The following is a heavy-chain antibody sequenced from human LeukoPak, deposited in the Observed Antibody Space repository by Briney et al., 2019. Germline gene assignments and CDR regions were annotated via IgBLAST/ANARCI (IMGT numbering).Heavy chain of an antibody. D-gene: IGHD3-10*01. Sequence: PSGTLSLTCAVSGGSISSSNWWSWVRQPPGKGLEWIGEVYHSGSTNYNPSLKSRVTISVDKSKNQFSLKLSSVTAADTAVYYCASSMVRGFNWFDPWGQGTLVTVSS. J-gene: IGHJ5*02. V-gene: IGHV4-4*02. CDR2: VYHSGST. CDR1: GGSISSSNW. CDR3: ASSMVRGFNWFDP.